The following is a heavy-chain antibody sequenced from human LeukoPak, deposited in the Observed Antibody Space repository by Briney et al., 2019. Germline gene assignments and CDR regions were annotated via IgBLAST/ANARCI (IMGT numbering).Heavy chain of an antibody. CDR1: GGTFSSYA. CDR3: ARDRSGLDY. D-gene: IGHD3-16*02. J-gene: IGHJ4*02. V-gene: IGHV1-69*04. Sequence: ASVTVSFKASGGTFSSYAISWVRQAPGQGLEWMGRIIPILGIANYAQKFQGRVTITADKSTSTAYMELSSLRSEDTAVYYCARDRSGLDYWGQGTLVTVSS. CDR2: IIPILGIA.